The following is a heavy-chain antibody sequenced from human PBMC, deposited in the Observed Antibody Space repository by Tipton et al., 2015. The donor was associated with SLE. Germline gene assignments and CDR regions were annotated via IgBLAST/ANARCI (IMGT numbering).Heavy chain of an antibody. Sequence: SLRLSCVASGFSVNVMNRVRQAPGKGLEWISSISGSSTYRWFADSVKGRFTISRDNAKNTVFLEMNSLRVEDTAVYYCATPTHYYDSLGFSSGAFDIWGRGTRVTVSS. CDR3: ATPTHYYDSLGFSSGAFDI. V-gene: IGHV3-21*03. CDR2: ISGSSTYR. D-gene: IGHD3-22*01. CDR1: GFSVNV. J-gene: IGHJ3*02.